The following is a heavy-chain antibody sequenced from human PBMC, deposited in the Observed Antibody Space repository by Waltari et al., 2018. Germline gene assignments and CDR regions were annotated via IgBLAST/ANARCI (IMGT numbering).Heavy chain of an antibody. CDR3: VRGSYHPSPYYFDY. Sequence: EVQLVQSGAEVKKPGATVKISCKASGYTFTDYYMHWVQQAPGKGLEWMGRVDPEDGETIYAEKFQGRVTITADTSTDTAYMELSSLRSEDTAVYYCVRGSYHPSPYYFDYWGQGTLVTVSS. V-gene: IGHV1-69-2*01. J-gene: IGHJ4*02. D-gene: IGHD1-26*01. CDR2: VDPEDGET. CDR1: GYTFTDYY.